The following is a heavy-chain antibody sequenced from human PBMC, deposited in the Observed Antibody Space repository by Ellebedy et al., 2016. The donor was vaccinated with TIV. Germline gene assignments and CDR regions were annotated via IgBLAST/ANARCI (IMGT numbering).Heavy chain of an antibody. CDR2: IYPGDSDT. CDR1: GYTFSNYW. Sequence: PGGSLRLSCLGSGYTFSNYWIAWVRQTPGKGLEWMGIIYPGDSDTRYSPSFQGQVTISADKSTSIAYLQGGSLNAADTAMYYCAGQSVVTSLHPKGDFDYWGQGTLVTVSS. J-gene: IGHJ4*02. D-gene: IGHD2-21*02. V-gene: IGHV5-51*01. CDR3: AGQSVVTSLHPKGDFDY.